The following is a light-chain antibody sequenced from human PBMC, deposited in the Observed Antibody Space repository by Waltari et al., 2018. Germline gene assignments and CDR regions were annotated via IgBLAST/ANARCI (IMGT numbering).Light chain of an antibody. V-gene: IGKV1-39*01. CDR3: QQSYSPVLT. Sequence: DIQMTQSPSSLSASVGDRVTITCRASQSITTYLNWYQLTPGKAPKLLIYAASSLQSGVPSRFSGGGSGRDFTLTISSLQPEDFATYNCQQSYSPVLTFGGGTKVEIK. CDR2: AAS. J-gene: IGKJ4*01. CDR1: QSITTY.